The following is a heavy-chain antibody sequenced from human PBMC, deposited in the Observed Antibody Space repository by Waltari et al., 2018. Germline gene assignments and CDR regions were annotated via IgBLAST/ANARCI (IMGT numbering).Heavy chain of an antibody. D-gene: IGHD5-12*01. CDR2: VDPEDGET. J-gene: IGHJ3*02. CDR3: ATDPSGYGADAFDI. Sequence: EVQLVQSGAEVKKPGATVQISCKASGYTFTDYYMHWVQQAPGKGLEWMGRVDPEDGETIYAEKFQGRVTITADMSTDTAYMELSSLRSEDTAVYYCATDPSGYGADAFDIWGQGTMVTVSS. CDR1: GYTFTDYY. V-gene: IGHV1-69-2*01.